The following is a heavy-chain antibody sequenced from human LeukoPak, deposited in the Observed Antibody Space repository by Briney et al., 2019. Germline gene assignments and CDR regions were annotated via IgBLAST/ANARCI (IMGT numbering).Heavy chain of an antibody. J-gene: IGHJ4*02. D-gene: IGHD3-10*01. CDR1: GYTFTSYG. CDR2: VSAYNGNT. V-gene: IGHV1-18*01. Sequence: ASVKVSCKASGYTFTSYGISWVRQAPGQGLEWMGWVSAYNGNTNYAQKLQGRVTMTTDTSTSTAYMELRSLRSDDTAVYYCARDRTPVTMVRGVTTIFHFDYWGQGTLVTVSS. CDR3: ARDRTPVTMVRGVTTIFHFDY.